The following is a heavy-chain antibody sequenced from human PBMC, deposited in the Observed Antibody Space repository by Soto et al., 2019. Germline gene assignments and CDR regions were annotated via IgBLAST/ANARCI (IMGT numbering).Heavy chain of an antibody. Sequence: ASVKVSCKASGYTFTSYGISWVRQAPGQGLEWMGWISAYNGNTNYAQKLQGRVTMTTDTSTSTAYMELRSLRSDDTAVYYCARVYCSGGGCYGIDYWGQGTPVTVSS. CDR2: ISAYNGNT. CDR3: ARVYCSGGGCYGIDY. V-gene: IGHV1-18*01. D-gene: IGHD2-15*01. J-gene: IGHJ4*02. CDR1: GYTFTSYG.